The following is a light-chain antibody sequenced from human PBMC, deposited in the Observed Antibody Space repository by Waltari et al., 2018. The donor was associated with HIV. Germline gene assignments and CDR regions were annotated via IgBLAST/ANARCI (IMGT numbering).Light chain of an antibody. CDR1: ISNIGKNT. V-gene: IGLV1-44*01. Sequence: QPMLTQPPSASGIPGQRVTISCSGTISNIGKNTVNWYQQFPGTAPKLLIYNNKQRPSGVPDRFPGSKSGSSASLAIRGLQSEDEADYYCASWDDRLSGQGVFGGGTRLTVL. CDR2: NNK. J-gene: IGLJ3*02. CDR3: ASWDDRLSGQGV.